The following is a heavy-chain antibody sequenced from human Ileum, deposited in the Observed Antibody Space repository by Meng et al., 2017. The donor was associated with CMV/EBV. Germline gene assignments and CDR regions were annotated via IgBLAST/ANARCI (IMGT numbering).Heavy chain of an antibody. CDR1: GFTFSSYA. Sequence: GESLKISCAASGFTFSSYAMHWVRQAPGKGLEWVAVISYDGSNKYYADSVKGRFTISRDNSKNTLYLQMNSLRAEDTAVYYCASGRTIFGAQRAFDIWGQGTMVTVSS. D-gene: IGHD3-3*01. V-gene: IGHV3-30*04. CDR3: ASGRTIFGAQRAFDI. J-gene: IGHJ3*02. CDR2: ISYDGSNK.